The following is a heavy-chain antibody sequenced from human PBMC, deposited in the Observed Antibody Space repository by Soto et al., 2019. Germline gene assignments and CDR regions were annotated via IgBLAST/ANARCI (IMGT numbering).Heavy chain of an antibody. CDR2: IFSSGNT. CDR3: ARGRRRATFGMHSDTPLALFWTY. J-gene: IGHJ4*02. D-gene: IGHD3-3*01. Sequence: SETLSLTCTVSGVYIGNYYWSWFRQPPGKXLECIGFIFSSGNTTYDPSLKSRVAISIDTSRNQLSLQLTSVTAADAGLYYCARGRRRATFGMHSDTPLALFWTYWAQGTLVTVSS. V-gene: IGHV4-59*01. CDR1: GVYIGNYY.